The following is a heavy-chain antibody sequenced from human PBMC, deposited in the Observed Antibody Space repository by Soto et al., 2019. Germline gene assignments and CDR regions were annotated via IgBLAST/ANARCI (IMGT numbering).Heavy chain of an antibody. CDR1: GGSISSSSYY. CDR3: ARSRRGYFDY. J-gene: IGHJ4*02. V-gene: IGHV4-39*07. D-gene: IGHD3-10*01. Sequence: SETLSLTCTVSGGSISSSSYYWGWIRQPPGKGLEWIGSIYYSGSTYYNPSLKSRVTISVDTSKNQFSLKLSSVTAADTAVYYCARSRRGYFDYWGQGTLVTVSS. CDR2: IYYSGST.